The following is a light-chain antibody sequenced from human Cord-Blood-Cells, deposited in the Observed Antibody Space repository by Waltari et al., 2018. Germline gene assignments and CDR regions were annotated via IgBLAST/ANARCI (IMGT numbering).Light chain of an antibody. CDR2: GAS. V-gene: IGKV3-15*01. CDR1: QSFSSH. CDR3: QQYNNWPPRST. J-gene: IGKJ5*01. Sequence: EIVMTPSPATLSVSPGERATLSCRASQSFSSHLAWYQQKPGQAPRLLIYGASTRATGIPARVSGSWAGTEFTLTISSLQSEDFAVYYCQQYNNWPPRSTFGQGTRLEIK.